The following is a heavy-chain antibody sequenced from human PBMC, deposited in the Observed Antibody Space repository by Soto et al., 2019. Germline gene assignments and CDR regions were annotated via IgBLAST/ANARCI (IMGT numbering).Heavy chain of an antibody. CDR3: ARTKTSSTSFHVDY. CDR1: GGSISSGDYY. D-gene: IGHD2-2*01. CDR2: IYYSGST. J-gene: IGHJ4*02. Sequence: QVQLQESGPGLVKPSQTLSLTCTVSGGSISSGDYYWTWIRHHPGKGLEWIGYIYYSGSTKHNPSLKSRITISVDTSKNQFSLQLNSVTAADTAVYYCARTKTSSTSFHVDYWGQGTQVTVSS. V-gene: IGHV4-31*03.